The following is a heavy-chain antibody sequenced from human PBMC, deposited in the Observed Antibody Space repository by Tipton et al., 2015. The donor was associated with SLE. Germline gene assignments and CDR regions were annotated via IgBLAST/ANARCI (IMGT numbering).Heavy chain of an antibody. J-gene: IGHJ6*02. CDR3: ANGMDV. CDR2: ISGGDGDI. CDR1: GFSLSKSA. V-gene: IGHV3-23*01. Sequence: SLRLSCVASGFSLSKSAMGWVRQAPGEGLEWVSAISGGDGDIYYADSVKGRFTISRDNSENTLYLQMSTLRVEDTALYYCANGMDVWGQGTMVTVSS.